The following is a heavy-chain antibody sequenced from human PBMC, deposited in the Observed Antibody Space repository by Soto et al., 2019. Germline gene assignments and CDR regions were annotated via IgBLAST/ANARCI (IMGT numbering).Heavy chain of an antibody. V-gene: IGHV3-15*07. J-gene: IGHJ4*02. CDR1: GFTFTNAW. CDR3: ATTPDGYCSSTTCYSYFDY. Sequence: EVQLVESGGGLVEPGGSLRLSCAASGFTFTNAWMNWVRQAPGQGLEWVGRIQSKADGGTTEYAAPVQDRFTISRDDSQSTLYLQMDSLKTEDTAVYFCATTPDGYCSSTTCYSYFDYWGQGTLATVSS. CDR2: IQSKADGGTT. D-gene: IGHD2-2*01.